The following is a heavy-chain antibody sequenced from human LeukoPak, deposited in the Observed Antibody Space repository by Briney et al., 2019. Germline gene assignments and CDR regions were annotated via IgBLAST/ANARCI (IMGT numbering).Heavy chain of an antibody. V-gene: IGHV4-39*01. CDR2: IYYSGST. D-gene: IGHD3-22*01. CDR1: GGSISSSSYY. J-gene: IGHJ3*01. CDR3: ASPNYYDSSGYF. Sequence: SETLSLTCTVSGGSISSSSYYWGWIRQPPGKGLEWIGSIYYSGSTYYNPSLKSRVTISVDTSKNQFSLKLSSVTAADTAVYYCASPNYYDSSGYFWGQGTMVTVSS.